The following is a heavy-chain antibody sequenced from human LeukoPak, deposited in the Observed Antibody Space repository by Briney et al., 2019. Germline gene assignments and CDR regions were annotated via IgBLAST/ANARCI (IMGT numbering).Heavy chain of an antibody. CDR1: GYTFTSYY. D-gene: IGHD2-2*01. Sequence: ASVKVSCKASGYTFTSYYIHWVRQAPGQGLEWMGWINPNSGGTNYAQKFQGRVTMTRDTSISTAYMELSRLRSDDTAVYYCAREKSENCSSTSCYDDAFDIWGQGTMVTVSS. CDR2: INPNSGGT. J-gene: IGHJ3*02. V-gene: IGHV1-2*02. CDR3: AREKSENCSSTSCYDDAFDI.